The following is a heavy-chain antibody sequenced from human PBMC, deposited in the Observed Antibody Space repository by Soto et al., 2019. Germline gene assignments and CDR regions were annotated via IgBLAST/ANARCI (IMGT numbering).Heavy chain of an antibody. V-gene: IGHV4-31*02. D-gene: IGHD1-26*01. J-gene: IGHJ4*02. CDR2: IFNSGTT. Sequence: SETLSLTCSVSGASTVSHYHWTWIRQPPGKGLEWMGYIFNSGTTFYNPSLTSRLSISMDTSGNHFSLELRSVTAADTAVYYCALALGPTPGLDYWGQGTLVTSPQ. CDR3: ALALGPTPGLDY. CDR1: GASTVSHYH.